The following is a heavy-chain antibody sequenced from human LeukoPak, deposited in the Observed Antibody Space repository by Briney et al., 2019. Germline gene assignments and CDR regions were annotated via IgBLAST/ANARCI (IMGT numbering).Heavy chain of an antibody. Sequence: SETLSLTCTVSGGSISSSSYYWGWIRQPPGKGLEWIGSIYYSGSTYYNPSLKSRVTISVDTSKNQFSLKLSSVTAADTAVYYCARHPADSYYYYMDVWGKGTTVTISS. V-gene: IGHV4-39*01. J-gene: IGHJ6*03. CDR2: IYYSGST. CDR3: ARHPADSYYYYMDV. CDR1: GGSISSSSYY.